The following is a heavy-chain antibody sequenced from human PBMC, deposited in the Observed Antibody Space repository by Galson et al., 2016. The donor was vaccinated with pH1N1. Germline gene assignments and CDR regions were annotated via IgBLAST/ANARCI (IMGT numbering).Heavy chain of an antibody. Sequence: ETLSLTCAVYSESFSNYYWSWIRQPPGKGLEWIGEINYGGSTNYNPSLMSRVSISIDTSKNQFQLKLRSVTAADTAVYYCARGGERVSSRSDCPLLDYWGQGGLVTVSS. V-gene: IGHV4-34*01. CDR1: SESFSNYY. J-gene: IGHJ4*02. CDR2: INYGGST. CDR3: ARGGERVSSRSDCPLLDY. D-gene: IGHD2-21*02.